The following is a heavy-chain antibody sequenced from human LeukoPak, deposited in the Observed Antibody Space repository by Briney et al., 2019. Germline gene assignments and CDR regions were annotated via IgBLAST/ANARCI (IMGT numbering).Heavy chain of an antibody. CDR1: GFTFSTCV. V-gene: IGHV3-30*04. CDR2: MSFDGKNT. D-gene: IGHD3-10*01. J-gene: IGHJ4*02. Sequence: PGGSLRLSCAASGFTFSTCVIHWVRQAPGKGLDWVAVMSFDGKNTYYADSVKGRFTVSRDNSKNTLYLQMNSLRPEDTAVYYCAREGFYGSGSSPTFYFDYWGQGTLVTVSS. CDR3: AREGFYGSGSSPTFYFDY.